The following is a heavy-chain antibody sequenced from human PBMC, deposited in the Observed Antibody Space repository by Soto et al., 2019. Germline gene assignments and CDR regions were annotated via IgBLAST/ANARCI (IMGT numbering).Heavy chain of an antibody. Sequence: ASVKVSCKASGYIFTSYYIHWVRQAPGQGLEWMGWINPFDGSRMFAQSFQGRVTMTRDTSTSTVYMEVSSLRSEDTAVYYCSRAPHFWSGYSGEYGMDVWGQGTTVTSP. V-gene: IGHV1-46*01. CDR3: SRAPHFWSGYSGEYGMDV. CDR2: INPFDGSR. CDR1: GYIFTSYY. D-gene: IGHD3-3*01. J-gene: IGHJ6*02.